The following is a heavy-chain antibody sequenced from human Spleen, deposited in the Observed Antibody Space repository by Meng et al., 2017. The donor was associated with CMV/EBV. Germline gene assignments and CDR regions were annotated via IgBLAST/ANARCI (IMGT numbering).Heavy chain of an antibody. CDR1: GFPFSSYA. J-gene: IGHJ4*02. V-gene: IGHV3-30*04. D-gene: IGHD1-26*01. Sequence: LRLSCAASGFPFSSYAMHWVRQAPGKGLEWVAVISYDGSNKYYADSVKGRFTISRDNSKNTLYLQMNSLRAEDTAVYYCAREVVGAYWGQGTLVTVSS. CDR3: AREVVGAY. CDR2: ISYDGSNK.